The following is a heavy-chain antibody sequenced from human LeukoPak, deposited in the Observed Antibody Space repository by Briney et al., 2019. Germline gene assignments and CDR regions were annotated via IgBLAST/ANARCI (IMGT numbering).Heavy chain of an antibody. CDR3: ATYSSSWYNPFDY. CDR2: IYYSGST. D-gene: IGHD6-13*01. J-gene: IGHJ4*02. CDR1: GDSISGYY. V-gene: IGHV4-59*05. Sequence: SETLSLTCTVSGDSISGYYWSWIRQPPGKGLEWIGSIYYSGSTYYNPSLKSRVTISVDTSKNQFSLKLSSVTAADTAVYYCATYSSSWYNPFDYWGQGTLVTVSS.